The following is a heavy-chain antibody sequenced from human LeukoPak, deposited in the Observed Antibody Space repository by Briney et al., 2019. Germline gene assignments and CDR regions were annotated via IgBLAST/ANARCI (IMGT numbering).Heavy chain of an antibody. J-gene: IGHJ6*03. CDR1: GFTFSSYA. CDR3: AKDQDGDLFLTRVYYYYYMDV. V-gene: IGHV3-23*01. Sequence: GGSLRLSCAASGFTFSSYAMNWVRQAPGKGLEWVSTISGSGYITYYADSVKGRFTISRDNSKNTLYLQMNSLKAEDTAVYYCAKDQDGDLFLTRVYYYYYMDVWGKGTTVTVSS. CDR2: ISGSGYIT. D-gene: IGHD4-17*01.